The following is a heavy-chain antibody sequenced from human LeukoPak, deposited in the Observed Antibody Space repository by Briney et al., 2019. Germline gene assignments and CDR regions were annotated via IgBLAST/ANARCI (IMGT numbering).Heavy chain of an antibody. CDR2: TRNKANRYPT. D-gene: IGHD3-10*02. CDR3: ARVGLFSLDY. V-gene: IGHV3-72*01. Sequence: PGGSLRLSCAASGFTFSDHYMDWVGQAPGKGLEWVGRTRNKANRYPTEYAASVKGRFNISRDDSKNSLYLQMNSLKTEDTAVYYCARVGLFSLDYWGQGTLVTVSS. J-gene: IGHJ4*02. CDR1: GFTFSDHY.